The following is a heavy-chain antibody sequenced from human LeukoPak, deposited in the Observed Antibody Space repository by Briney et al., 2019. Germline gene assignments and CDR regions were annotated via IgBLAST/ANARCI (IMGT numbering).Heavy chain of an antibody. CDR1: GYSFTYW. CDR2: IYSGDSHT. V-gene: IGHV5-51*07. CDR3: ASARHGDYVWDY. J-gene: IGHJ4*02. Sequence: GESLKIPCKGSGYSFTYWIGWVHQMPGKGLEWMGIIYSGDSHTKYSPSFQGRVTISADKSISTAYLQWSSLEASDTAMYYCASARHGDYVWDYWGQGTLVTVSS. D-gene: IGHD4-17*01.